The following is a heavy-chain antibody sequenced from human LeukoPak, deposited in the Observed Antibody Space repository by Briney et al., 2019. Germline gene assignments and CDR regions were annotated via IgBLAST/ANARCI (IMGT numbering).Heavy chain of an antibody. V-gene: IGHV3-21*01. J-gene: IGHJ4*02. CDR1: GFTFSSYS. CDR2: ISSSSSYI. CDR3: ARDLLAAVNPLEVDY. D-gene: IGHD6-13*01. Sequence: GGSLRLSCAASGFTFSSYSMNWVRQAPGKGLEWVSSISSSSSYIYYADSVKGRFTISRDNAKNSLYLQMNSLRAEDTAVYYCARDLLAAVNPLEVDYWGQGTLVTVSS.